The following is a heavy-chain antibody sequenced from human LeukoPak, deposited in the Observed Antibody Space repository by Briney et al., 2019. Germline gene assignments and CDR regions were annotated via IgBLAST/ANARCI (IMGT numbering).Heavy chain of an antibody. D-gene: IGHD4-17*01. CDR3: ARTVTTSSYYFDY. Sequence: ASVKVSCKASGYTFATYGVSWVRQAPGQGLEWMGWISGYDGNTNYAQKLRGRVTMTTDTSTSTAYMDLRSLRSDDTALYYCARTVTTSSYYFDYWGQGTLVSVSS. CDR1: GYTFATYG. V-gene: IGHV1-18*01. J-gene: IGHJ4*02. CDR2: ISGYDGNT.